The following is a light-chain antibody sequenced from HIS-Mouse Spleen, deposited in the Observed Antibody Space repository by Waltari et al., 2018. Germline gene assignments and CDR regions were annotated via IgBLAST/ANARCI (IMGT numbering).Light chain of an antibody. CDR3: AAWDDSLNGYV. CDR1: SSNIGSNT. CDR2: SNT. Sequence: QSVLTQPPSASGTPGQRVTLSYSGSSSNIGSNTVNWYQQLPGPAPKLLIYSNTQRPSGVPDRFSGSKSGTSASLAISGLQSEDEADYYCAAWDDSLNGYVFGTGTKVTVL. V-gene: IGLV1-44*01. J-gene: IGLJ1*01.